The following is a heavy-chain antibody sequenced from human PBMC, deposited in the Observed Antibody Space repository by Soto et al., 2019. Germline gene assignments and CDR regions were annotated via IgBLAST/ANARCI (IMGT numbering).Heavy chain of an antibody. Sequence: SVKVSCKASGGTFSSYAISWVRQAPGQGLEWMGGIIPIFGTANYAQKFQGRVTITADESTSTAYMELSSLRSEDTAVYYCARGGTLVGATPKFQHWGQGTLVTVS. CDR1: GGTFSSYA. CDR3: ARGGTLVGATPKFQH. CDR2: IIPIFGTA. V-gene: IGHV1-69*13. D-gene: IGHD1-26*01. J-gene: IGHJ1*01.